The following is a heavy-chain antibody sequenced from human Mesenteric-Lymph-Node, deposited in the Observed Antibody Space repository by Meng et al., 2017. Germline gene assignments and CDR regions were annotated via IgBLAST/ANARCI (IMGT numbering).Heavy chain of an antibody. V-gene: IGHV3-23*01. Sequence: GESLKISCAASGFTFSSYAMSWVRQAPGKGLEWVSAISGSGGSTYYADSVKGRFTISRDNSKNTLYLQMNSLRAEDTAVYYCARAMIRYFDWLSWFDPWGQGTLVTVSS. D-gene: IGHD3-9*01. J-gene: IGHJ5*02. CDR2: ISGSGGST. CDR1: GFTFSSYA. CDR3: ARAMIRYFDWLSWFDP.